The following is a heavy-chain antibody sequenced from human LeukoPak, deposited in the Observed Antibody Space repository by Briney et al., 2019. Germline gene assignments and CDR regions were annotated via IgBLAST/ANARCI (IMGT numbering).Heavy chain of an antibody. Sequence: SETLSPTCTVSGGSISSYYWSWIRQPAGKRLEWIGRIYTSGSTNYNPSLKSRVTMSVDTSKNQFSLKLSSVTAADTAVYYCARVLRRNDYGDYVGGMDVWGQGTTVTVSS. J-gene: IGHJ6*02. CDR1: GGSISSYY. V-gene: IGHV4-4*07. CDR3: ARVLRRNDYGDYVGGMDV. CDR2: IYTSGST. D-gene: IGHD4-17*01.